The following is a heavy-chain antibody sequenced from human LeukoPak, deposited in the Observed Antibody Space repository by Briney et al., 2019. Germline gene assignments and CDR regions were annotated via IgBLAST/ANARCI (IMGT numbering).Heavy chain of an antibody. V-gene: IGHV4-34*01. D-gene: IGHD3-10*01. CDR1: GGSFSGYY. CDR3: ARDRARYYYGSGSYYNWFDP. J-gene: IGHJ5*02. Sequence: PSETLSLTCAVYGGSFSGYYWSWIRQPPGKGLEWIGEINHSGSTNYNPSLKSRVTMSVDTSKNQFSLKLSPVTAADTAVYYCARDRARYYYGSGSYYNWFDPWGQGTLVTVSS. CDR2: INHSGST.